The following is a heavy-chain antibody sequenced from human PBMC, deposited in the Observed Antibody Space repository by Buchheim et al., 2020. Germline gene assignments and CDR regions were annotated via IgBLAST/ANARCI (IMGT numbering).Heavy chain of an antibody. D-gene: IGHD3-22*01. Sequence: QVQLQESGPGLVKPSETLSLTCTVSGGSISSYYWSWIRQPPGKGLEWIGYIYYSGSTNYNPSLKSRVTISVDTSQNQFSLKLSSVTAADTAVYYCAREGYYYDSSGYYYVGWFDPWGQGTL. CDR1: GGSISSYY. J-gene: IGHJ5*02. CDR2: IYYSGST. V-gene: IGHV4-59*01. CDR3: AREGYYYDSSGYYYVGWFDP.